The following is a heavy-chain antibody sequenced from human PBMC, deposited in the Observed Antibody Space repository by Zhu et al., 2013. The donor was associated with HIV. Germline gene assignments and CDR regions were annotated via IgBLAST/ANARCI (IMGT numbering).Heavy chain of an antibody. CDR2: INPGNGNT. V-gene: IGHV1-3*01. D-gene: IGHD3-16*02. Sequence: QVQLVQSGAEVKKPGASVKVSRKSSGYTFSSYAIHWVRQAPGQRLEWMGWINPGNGNTKYSQKFQGRVTITRDTSASTAYMELSSLRSEDTAVYYCARSDYVWGSYRYKAFDFWGQGTLVTVSS. CDR3: ARSDYVWGSYRYKAFDF. J-gene: IGHJ4*02. CDR1: GYTFSSYA.